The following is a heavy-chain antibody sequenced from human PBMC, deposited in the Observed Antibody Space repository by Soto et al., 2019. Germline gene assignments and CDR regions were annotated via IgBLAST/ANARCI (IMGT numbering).Heavy chain of an antibody. Sequence: EVQLVESGGGLIQPGGSLRLSCAASGFTVSDNYMNWVRQAPGKGLEWVSVIYSGGSTSYADSVKGRFTISRDNSKNTRHLQMNSLRVEDTAVYYCARDLAVAGGWFDPWGPGTLVTVSS. J-gene: IGHJ5*02. V-gene: IGHV3-53*01. D-gene: IGHD6-19*01. CDR1: GFTVSDNY. CDR2: IYSGGST. CDR3: ARDLAVAGGWFDP.